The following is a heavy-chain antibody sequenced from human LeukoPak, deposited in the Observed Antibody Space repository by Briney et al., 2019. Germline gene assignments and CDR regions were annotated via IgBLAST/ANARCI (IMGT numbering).Heavy chain of an antibody. CDR1: GGSINSGTYH. CDR3: ARVWFRFGGYDSVLDR. V-gene: IGHV4-31*03. Sequence: SQTLSLSCTVSGGSINSGTYHWSWIRQYPGEGLEWIGHISHGETTYYNPSLRSRVTISLDTSTNQFSLRLNSVTAADTAVYYCARVWFRFGGYDSVLDRWGQGTLVAVSS. D-gene: IGHD5-12*01. J-gene: IGHJ5*02. CDR2: ISHGETT.